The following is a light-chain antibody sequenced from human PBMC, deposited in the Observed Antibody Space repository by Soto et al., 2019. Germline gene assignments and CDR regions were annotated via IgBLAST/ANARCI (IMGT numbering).Light chain of an antibody. CDR1: NIGSKN. CDR2: RDS. J-gene: IGLJ2*01. V-gene: IGLV3-9*01. Sequence: SYELTKPLSVSVALGQTARITCGGNNIGSKNVHWYQQKPGQAPVLVIYRDSNRPSGIPERLSGSNSGNKATLTISRAQAGDEADYACQVWDSSTVVGGGTKLTVL. CDR3: QVWDSSTV.